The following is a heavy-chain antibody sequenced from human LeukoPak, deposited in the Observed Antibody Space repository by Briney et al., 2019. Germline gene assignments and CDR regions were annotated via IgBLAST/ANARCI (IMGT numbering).Heavy chain of an antibody. CDR2: ISDSSGYK. CDR3: ARQGLYDSSDFWTFQH. V-gene: IGHV3-11*06. J-gene: IGHJ1*01. CDR1: GFTFSDYY. D-gene: IGHD3/OR15-3a*01. Sequence: KPARSLRLSWAPAGFTFSDYYMSWIRQTPGKGLEWVSYISDSSGYKNYADSLKGRFTISRDNAKNSVYLQMNSLSAEDTAVYYCARQGLYDSSDFWTFQHWGQGTLVTVSS.